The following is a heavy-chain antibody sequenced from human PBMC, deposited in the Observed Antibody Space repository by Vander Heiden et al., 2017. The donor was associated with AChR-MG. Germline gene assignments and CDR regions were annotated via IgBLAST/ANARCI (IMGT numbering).Heavy chain of an antibody. CDR3: AKGGANPGLFWFDP. CDR2: SNRSGST. D-gene: IGHD3-16*01. J-gene: IGHJ5*02. Sequence: QVQLQQWGAGLLKPSETLSLTCAVYGGSFSGYYWGWIRQPPGKGLEWCGESNRSGSTYYNPSLKSRVTMSIDTSKNHFSLKLNSVTAADTAVYYCAKGGANPGLFWFDPWGQGTLVTVSS. CDR1: GGSFSGYY. V-gene: IGHV4-34*01.